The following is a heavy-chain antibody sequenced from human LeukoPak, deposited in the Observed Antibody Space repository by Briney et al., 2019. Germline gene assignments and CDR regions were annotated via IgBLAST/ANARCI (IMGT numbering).Heavy chain of an antibody. V-gene: IGHV3-30*04. CDR3: ARDYSGGGLDY. J-gene: IGHJ4*02. CDR1: GINFSSCT. D-gene: IGHD3-10*01. Sequence: GGSLRLSCAASGINFSSCTMHWVRQAPGKGLQYVAVISFDGTTKLYADAVRGRFTISRDNSKNTLYLQVDSLRTEDTAVYYCARDYSGGGLDYWGQGTLVTVSS. CDR2: ISFDGTTK.